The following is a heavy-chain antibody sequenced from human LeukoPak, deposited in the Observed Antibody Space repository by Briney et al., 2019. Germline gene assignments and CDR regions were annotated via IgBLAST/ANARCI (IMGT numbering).Heavy chain of an antibody. V-gene: IGHV3-23*01. CDR3: AKDPPSGSGWTPVFDY. CDR2: ISGSGGST. D-gene: IGHD6-19*01. Sequence: PGGSLRLSCAASGFTFSSYAMSWVHQAPGKGLEWVSAISGSGGSTYYADSVKGRFTISRDNSKNTLYLQMNSLRAEDTAVYYCAKDPPSGSGWTPVFDYWGQGTLVTVSS. CDR1: GFTFSSYA. J-gene: IGHJ4*02.